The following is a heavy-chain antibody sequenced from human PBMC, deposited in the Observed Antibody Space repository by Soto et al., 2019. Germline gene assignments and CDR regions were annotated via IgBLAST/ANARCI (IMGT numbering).Heavy chain of an antibody. V-gene: IGHV1-2*02. D-gene: IGHD3-10*01. CDR1: GYTFTGYY. CDR2: INPNSGGT. Sequence: QVQLLQSGAEVKKPGASVKVSCKASGYTFTGYYMHWVRQAPGQGLEWMGWINPNSGGTNYAQKFQGRVTMPRYTSISTAYMELSRLRSDDTAVYYCARVLFYYSGSGSHTDKAFDIWGQGTMVTVSS. J-gene: IGHJ3*02. CDR3: ARVLFYYSGSGSHTDKAFDI.